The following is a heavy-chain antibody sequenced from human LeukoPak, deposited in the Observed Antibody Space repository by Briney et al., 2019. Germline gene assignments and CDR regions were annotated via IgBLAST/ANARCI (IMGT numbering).Heavy chain of an antibody. CDR3: ARGTPSGSYSDY. Sequence: GGSLRLSCAASGFPFSNHAMSWVRQPPGKGLEWVSSTSSSSSYIYYADSVKGRFTISRDNAKNSLYLQMNSLRAEDTAVYYCARGTPSGSYSDYWGQGTLVTVSS. CDR1: GFPFSNHA. V-gene: IGHV3-21*01. CDR2: TSSSSSYI. D-gene: IGHD1-26*01. J-gene: IGHJ4*02.